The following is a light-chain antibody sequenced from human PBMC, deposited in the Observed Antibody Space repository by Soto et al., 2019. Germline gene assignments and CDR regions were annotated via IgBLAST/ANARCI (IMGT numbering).Light chain of an antibody. CDR2: RNN. CDR1: SSNIGSNY. Sequence: QSVLTQPPSASGTPGQRVTISCSGSSSNIGSNYVYWYQQLPGTAPKLLIYRNNQRPSGVPDRFSGSKSVTSASLAISGLRSEDEADYYCAAWDDSLSGGVVFGGGTQLTVL. CDR3: AAWDDSLSGGVV. J-gene: IGLJ2*01. V-gene: IGLV1-47*01.